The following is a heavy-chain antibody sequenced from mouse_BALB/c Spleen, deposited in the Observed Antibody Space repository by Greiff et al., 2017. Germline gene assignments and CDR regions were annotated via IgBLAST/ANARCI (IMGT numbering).Heavy chain of an antibody. D-gene: IGHD2-4*01. CDR2: INSNGGST. CDR1: GFTFSSYG. Sequence: EVQRVESGGGLVQPGGSLKLSCAASGFTFSSYGMSWVRQTPDKRLELVATINSNGGSTYYPDSVKGRFTISRDNAKNTLYLQMSSLKSEDTAMYYCARGDYYDYDGVWFAYWGQGTLVTVSA. J-gene: IGHJ3*01. CDR3: ARGDYYDYDGVWFAY. V-gene: IGHV5-6-3*01.